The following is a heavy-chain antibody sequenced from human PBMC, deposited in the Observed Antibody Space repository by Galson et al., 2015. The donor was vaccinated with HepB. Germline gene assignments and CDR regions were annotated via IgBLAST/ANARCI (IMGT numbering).Heavy chain of an antibody. CDR3: ARDRGLSSGWPT. V-gene: IGHV3-30-3*01. J-gene: IGHJ5*02. D-gene: IGHD6-19*01. CDR1: GFTFSSYA. CDR2: ISYDGSNK. Sequence: SLRLSCAASGFTFSSYAMHWVRQAPGKGLEWVAVISYDGSNKYYADSVKGRFTISRDNSKNTLYLQMNSLRAEDTAVYYCARDRGLSSGWPTWGQGTLVTVSS.